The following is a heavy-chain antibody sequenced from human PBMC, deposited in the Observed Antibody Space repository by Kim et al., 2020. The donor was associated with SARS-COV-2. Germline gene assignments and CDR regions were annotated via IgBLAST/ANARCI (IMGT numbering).Heavy chain of an antibody. D-gene: IGHD3-22*01. CDR1: GFTFSSYA. V-gene: IGHV3-23*01. CDR2: ISGSGGST. Sequence: GGSLRLSCEASGFTFSSYAMSWVRQAPGKGLEWVSAISGSGGSTYYADSVKGRFTISRDNSKNTLYLQMNSLRAEDTAVYYCAKARTTMIVVVITTGYYYGMDVWGQGTTGTVSS. CDR3: AKARTTMIVVVITTGYYYGMDV. J-gene: IGHJ6*02.